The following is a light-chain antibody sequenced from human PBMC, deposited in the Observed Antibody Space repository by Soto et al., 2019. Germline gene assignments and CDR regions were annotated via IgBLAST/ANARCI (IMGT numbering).Light chain of an antibody. V-gene: IGLV2-8*01. Sequence: QSVLTQPPSASGSPGQSVTISCTGTSSDVGNYVYVSWYQQHPGKAPKLMIYEVSKRPPGVPDRFSGSKSGNTASLTVSGLQTEDEADYYCSSLSTNSTNIVFGSGTKVTV. J-gene: IGLJ1*01. CDR1: SSDVGNYVY. CDR2: EVS. CDR3: SSLSTNSTNIV.